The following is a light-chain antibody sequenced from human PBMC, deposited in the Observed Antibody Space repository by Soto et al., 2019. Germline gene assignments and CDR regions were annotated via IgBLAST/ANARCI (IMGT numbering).Light chain of an antibody. CDR3: SSYTSSSTIVV. V-gene: IGLV2-14*01. CDR1: SSDVGGYHY. J-gene: IGLJ2*01. Sequence: QSVLTQPASVSGSPGQAITISCTGTSSDVGGYHYVSWYQQHPGKAPKLMIYDVSNRPSGVSNRFSGSKSGNTASLTISGIQAEDEADYYCSSYTSSSTIVVFGGGTKLTVL. CDR2: DVS.